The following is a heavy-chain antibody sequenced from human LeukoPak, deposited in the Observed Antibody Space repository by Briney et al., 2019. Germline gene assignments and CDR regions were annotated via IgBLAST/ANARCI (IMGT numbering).Heavy chain of an antibody. D-gene: IGHD3-22*01. V-gene: IGHV1-2*02. CDR3: ARGAHYHDSSEGYDY. CDR2: INPNSGGT. CDR1: GYTLTGYY. Sequence: ASVKVSCKASGYTLTGYYMHWVRQAPGQGLEWMGWINPNSGGTNYAQKFQGRVTMTRDTSISTAYMELSRLRSDDTAVYYCARGAHYHDSSEGYDYWGQGTLVTVSS. J-gene: IGHJ4*02.